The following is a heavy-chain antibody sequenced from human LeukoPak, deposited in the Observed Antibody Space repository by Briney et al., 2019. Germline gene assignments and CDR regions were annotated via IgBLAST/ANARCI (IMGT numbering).Heavy chain of an antibody. V-gene: IGHV1-69*13. CDR3: ASRFTARQLVPADYYHMDV. Sequence: SVKDSCKASGVFYRDYTINWVGQAPGQGLEWMGAIIHVSGTTNYAQRLQGRVTLTVDDSATTAFMEMSSLRSEDTAVYYCASRFTARQLVPADYYHMDVWGKGTTVFVSS. CDR2: IIHVSGTT. CDR1: GVFYRDYT. J-gene: IGHJ6*03. D-gene: IGHD6-13*01.